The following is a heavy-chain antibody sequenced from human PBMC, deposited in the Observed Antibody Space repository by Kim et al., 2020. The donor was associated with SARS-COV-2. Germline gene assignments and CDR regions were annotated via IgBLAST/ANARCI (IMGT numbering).Heavy chain of an antibody. CDR3: ARAFRSDSGAFDI. D-gene: IGHD1-26*01. V-gene: IGHV3-30-3*01. Sequence: GGSLRLSCAASGFTFPNYAMHWVRQAPGKGLEWVAVISEDGSDKYSADSVKGRFTIFRDNFKNTLFLQMNSLRPEDTAVYYCARAFRSDSGAFDIWGQGSTVTVSS. CDR2: ISEDGSDK. J-gene: IGHJ3*02. CDR1: GFTFPNYA.